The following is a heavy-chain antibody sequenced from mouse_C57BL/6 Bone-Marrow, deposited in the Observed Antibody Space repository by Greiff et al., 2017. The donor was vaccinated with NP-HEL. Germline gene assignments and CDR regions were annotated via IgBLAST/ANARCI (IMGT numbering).Heavy chain of an antibody. Sequence: QVQLQQPGAELVKPGASVKLSCKASGYTFTSYWMHWVKQRPGQGLEWIGMIHPNSGSTNYNEKFKSKATLTVDKSSSTAYMQLSSLTSEDSAVYYCARSRYYGSSYYWYFDVWGTGTTVTVSS. D-gene: IGHD1-1*01. J-gene: IGHJ1*03. CDR1: GYTFTSYW. CDR3: ARSRYYGSSYYWYFDV. V-gene: IGHV1-64*01. CDR2: IHPNSGST.